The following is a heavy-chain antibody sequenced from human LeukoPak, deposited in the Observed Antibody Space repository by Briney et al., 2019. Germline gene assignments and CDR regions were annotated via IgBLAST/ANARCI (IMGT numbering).Heavy chain of an antibody. D-gene: IGHD4-23*01. J-gene: IGHJ3*02. CDR2: ISSNGGST. CDR3: ARAVHGGNDAFDI. Sequence: GGSLSLSCAASGFTFSSYAMHWVRQAPGKGLEYVSAISSNGGSTYYANSVKGRFTISRDNSKNTLYLQMGSLRAEDMAVYYCARAVHGGNDAFDIWGQGTMVTVSS. CDR1: GFTFSSYA. V-gene: IGHV3-64*01.